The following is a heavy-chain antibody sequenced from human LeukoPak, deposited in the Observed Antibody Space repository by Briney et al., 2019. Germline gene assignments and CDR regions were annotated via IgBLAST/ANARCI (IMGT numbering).Heavy chain of an antibody. J-gene: IGHJ2*01. Sequence: GGSLRLSCAASGFTFSSYAMHWVRQAPGEGLEWVAVISYDGSNKYYADSVKGRFTISRDNSKNTLYLQMNSLRAEDTAVYYCARDRWCGGDCYSWRYFDLWGRGTLVTVSS. CDR1: GFTFSSYA. CDR3: ARDRWCGGDCYSWRYFDL. CDR2: ISYDGSNK. D-gene: IGHD2-21*02. V-gene: IGHV3-30-3*01.